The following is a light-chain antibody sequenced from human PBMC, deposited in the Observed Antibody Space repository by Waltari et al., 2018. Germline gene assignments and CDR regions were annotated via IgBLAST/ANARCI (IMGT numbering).Light chain of an antibody. CDR1: QSVSSSY. Sequence: EIVLTQSPGTLSLSPVERATLSCRASQSVSSSYLAWYQQKPGQAPRLLIYGASSRATGIPDRFSGSGSGTDFTLTISRLEPEDFAVYYCQQYGSSPPCTFGQGTKVEIK. V-gene: IGKV3-20*01. J-gene: IGKJ1*01. CDR2: GAS. CDR3: QQYGSSPPCT.